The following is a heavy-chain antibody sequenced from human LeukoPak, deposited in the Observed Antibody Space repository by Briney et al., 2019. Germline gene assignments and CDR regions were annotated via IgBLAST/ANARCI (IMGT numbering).Heavy chain of an antibody. D-gene: IGHD2-21*01. J-gene: IGHJ3*02. Sequence: GSLRLSCAASGFTFSHYSMHWVRPAPGKGLEYVSAINSNGDDTYYANSVKGRFAISRDNSKNTLYLQMNSLRAEDTAVYYCAKGRDFRNDAFDIWGQGTMVTVSS. CDR3: AKGRDFRNDAFDI. V-gene: IGHV3-64*01. CDR1: GFTFSHYS. CDR2: INSNGDDT.